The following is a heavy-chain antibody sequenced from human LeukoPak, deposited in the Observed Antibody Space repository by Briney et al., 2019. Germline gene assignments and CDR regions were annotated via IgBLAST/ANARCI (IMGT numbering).Heavy chain of an antibody. Sequence: PGGSLRLSCTASGFTFSTYWMTWVRQAPGKGLEWVASINQDENHRHYVPSARGRFTISRDNAKNSLLLQMNSLTAKDTAIYYCARQGPQAPASNHSGGKEPQVPVSS. CDR2: INQDENHR. D-gene: IGHD2-21*01. CDR1: GFTFSTYW. V-gene: IGHV3-7*03. CDR3: ARQGPQAPASNHS. J-gene: IGHJ4*02.